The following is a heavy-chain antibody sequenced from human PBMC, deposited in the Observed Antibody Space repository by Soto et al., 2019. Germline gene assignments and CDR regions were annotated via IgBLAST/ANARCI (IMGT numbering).Heavy chain of an antibody. V-gene: IGHV1-3*01. J-gene: IGHJ4*02. D-gene: IGHD2-8*01. CDR3: ARETEDGVPGDY. CDR2: IIVSHDWP. Sequence: VQLVQSGTEVKEPGASVRVSCKASGYTFTAHSLHWARQAPGQGLEWMGWIIVSHDWPRYAPQFQGRRPFETDPSGTTSYMHLTRLTPDDTAVYVCARETEDGVPGDYWGQGTPVVFSS. CDR1: GYTFTAHS.